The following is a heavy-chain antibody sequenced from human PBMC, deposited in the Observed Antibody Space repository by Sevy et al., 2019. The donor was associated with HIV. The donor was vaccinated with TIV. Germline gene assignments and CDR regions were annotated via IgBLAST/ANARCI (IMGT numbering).Heavy chain of an antibody. CDR1: GGSVSSGSYY. CDR2: IYYSGST. Sequence: SETLSLTCTVSGGSVSSGSYYWSWIRQPPGQGLEWIGYIYYSGSTNYNPSLKSRVTISVDTSKNQFSLKLSSVTAADTAVYYCASIERYCTNGVCSHFDYWGQGTLVTVSS. J-gene: IGHJ4*02. V-gene: IGHV4-61*01. CDR3: ASIERYCTNGVCSHFDY. D-gene: IGHD2-8*01.